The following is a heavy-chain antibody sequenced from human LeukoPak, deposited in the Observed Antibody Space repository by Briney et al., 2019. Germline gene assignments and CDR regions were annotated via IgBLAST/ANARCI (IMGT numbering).Heavy chain of an antibody. CDR3: ARGGGVVVTDY. V-gene: IGHV1-2*02. Sequence: LVASVTVSCMASGYTFTGYYMHWVGQAPGQGLDWMGWINPNSGGTNYAQRFQGRVTMTRHTSISAAYMDLSKLTYDDADVYYWARGGGVVVTDYWGQGTLVTVSS. J-gene: IGHJ4*02. CDR2: INPNSGGT. CDR1: GYTFTGYY. D-gene: IGHD2-21*02.